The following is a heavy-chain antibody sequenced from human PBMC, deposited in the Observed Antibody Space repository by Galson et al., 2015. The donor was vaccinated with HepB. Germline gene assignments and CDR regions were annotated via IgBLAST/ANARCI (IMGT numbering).Heavy chain of an antibody. CDR2: IRYDGSNK. CDR1: GFTFSSYG. CDR3: AKAPRAAAGKFDY. V-gene: IGHV3-30*02. J-gene: IGHJ4*02. D-gene: IGHD6-13*01. Sequence: SLRLSCAASGFTFSSYGMHWVRQAPGKGLEWVAFIRYDGSNKYYADSVKGRFTISRDNSKNTLYLQMNSLRAEDTAVYYCAKAPRAAAGKFDYWGQGTLVTVPS.